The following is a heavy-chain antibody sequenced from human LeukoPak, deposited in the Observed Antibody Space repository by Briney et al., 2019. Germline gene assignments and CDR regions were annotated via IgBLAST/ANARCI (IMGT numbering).Heavy chain of an antibody. CDR2: IYYSGSA. Sequence: PSETLSLTCTVSGGSISSYYWSWIRQPPGKGLEWIGYIYYSGSANYHPSLKSRVTISVDTSKNRFSLRLSSVAAADTAVYYCARVTGYMVEDYFDYWGQGTLVTVSS. V-gene: IGHV4-59*01. D-gene: IGHD6-13*01. CDR1: GGSISSYY. CDR3: ARVTGYMVEDYFDY. J-gene: IGHJ4*02.